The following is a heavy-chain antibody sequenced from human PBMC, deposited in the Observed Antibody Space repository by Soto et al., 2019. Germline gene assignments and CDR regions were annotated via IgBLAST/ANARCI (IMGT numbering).Heavy chain of an antibody. Sequence: QVQLQESGPGLVKPSETLSLTCTVSGDSISSLYWSWIRQPPGKGLEWIGYIYYSGSINYNPSLKERVTIAVDPSKIQSSLRLSAVTAADTAVYYCAKPLWDTSGWKTDYWGQGTLVTVSS. CDR3: AKPLWDTSGWKTDY. CDR1: GDSISSLY. V-gene: IGHV4-59*01. CDR2: IYYSGSI. D-gene: IGHD6-19*01. J-gene: IGHJ4*02.